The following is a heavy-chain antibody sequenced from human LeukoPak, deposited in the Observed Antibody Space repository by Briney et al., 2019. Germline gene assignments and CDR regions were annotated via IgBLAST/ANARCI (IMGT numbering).Heavy chain of an antibody. CDR2: ISYDGSNK. V-gene: IGHV3-30*04. Sequence: PGGSLRLSCAASGFTFSSYAMRWVRQAPGKGLEWVAVISYDGSNKYYADSVKGRFTISRDNSKNTLYLQMNSLRAEDTAVYYCARDGITMIVVVEYWYFDLWGRGTLVTVSS. CDR3: ARDGITMIVVVEYWYFDL. CDR1: GFTFSSYA. D-gene: IGHD3-22*01. J-gene: IGHJ2*01.